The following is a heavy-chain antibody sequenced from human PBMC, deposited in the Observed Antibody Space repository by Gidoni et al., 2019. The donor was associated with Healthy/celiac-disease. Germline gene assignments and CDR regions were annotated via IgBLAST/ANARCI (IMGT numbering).Heavy chain of an antibody. CDR1: GFTFRSYW. V-gene: IGHV3-74*01. D-gene: IGHD3-10*01. CDR2: INPDGANT. CDR3: ARFGDFGD. Sequence: EVYLVESGGGLVQPGGSLRLSCEASGFTFRSYWMHWVRQAPGKGLLWLSRINPDGANTDYADSVKGRFTISRDNAKNTLYLQMNSLRAEDTAIYYCARFGDFGDWGQGTLVTVSS. J-gene: IGHJ4*02.